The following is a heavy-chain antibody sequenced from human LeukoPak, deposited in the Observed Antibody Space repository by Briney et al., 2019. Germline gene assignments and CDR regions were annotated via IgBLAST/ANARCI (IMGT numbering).Heavy chain of an antibody. CDR2: INSDGSST. CDR1: GFTFSSYW. Sequence: GGSLRLSCAASGFTFSSYWMHWVRQAPGKGLVWVSRINSDGSSTSYADSVEGRFTISRDNAKNTLYLQMNSLRAEDTAVYYCARGNYYDSSGYYYVMGGFDYWGQGTLVTVSS. J-gene: IGHJ4*02. D-gene: IGHD3-22*01. CDR3: ARGNYYDSSGYYYVMGGFDY. V-gene: IGHV3-74*01.